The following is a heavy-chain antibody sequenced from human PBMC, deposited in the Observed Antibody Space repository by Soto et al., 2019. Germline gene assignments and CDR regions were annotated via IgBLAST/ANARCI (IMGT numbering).Heavy chain of an antibody. J-gene: IGHJ6*02. Sequence: QVQLVQSRAEVKKPGSSVKVSCKASGGTFSSYAIRWARQAPGQGLERMGWIITIFGTANYAQKFQGRDTITQDQSTSRAYVELSSLRSEDTAVYYCARDLRKVIMGSYYYGMDLWGQGTTVTVSS. V-gene: IGHV1-69*01. CDR1: GGTFSSYA. D-gene: IGHD3-3*01. CDR2: IITIFGTA. CDR3: ARDLRKVIMGSYYYGMDL.